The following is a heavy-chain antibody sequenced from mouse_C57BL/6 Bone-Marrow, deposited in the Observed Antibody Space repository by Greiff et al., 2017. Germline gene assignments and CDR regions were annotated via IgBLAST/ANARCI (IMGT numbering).Heavy chain of an antibody. D-gene: IGHD1-1*01. CDR3: ARDHITTVVATDRYFAV. V-gene: IGHV1-64*01. J-gene: IGHJ1*03. Sequence: QVQLQQPGAELVKPGASVKLSCKASGYTFTSYWMHWVKQRPGQGLEWIGMIHPNSGSTNYNEKFKSKATLTVDKSSSTAYMQLSSLTSEDSAVYYCARDHITTVVATDRYFAVWGTGSTVTVS. CDR2: IHPNSGST. CDR1: GYTFTSYW.